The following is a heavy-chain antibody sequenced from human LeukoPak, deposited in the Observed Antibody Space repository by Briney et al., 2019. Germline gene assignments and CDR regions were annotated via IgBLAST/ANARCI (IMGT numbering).Heavy chain of an antibody. CDR1: GFTFSSYG. V-gene: IGHV3-30*02. Sequence: PGGSLRLSCAASGFTFSSYGMHWVRQAPGKGLEWVAFIRYDGSNKYYADSVKGRFTISRDNSKNTLYLQMNSLRAEDTAVYYCAKEYYYDSSGLDYWGQGTLVTVSS. J-gene: IGHJ4*02. CDR3: AKEYYYDSSGLDY. D-gene: IGHD3-22*01. CDR2: IRYDGSNK.